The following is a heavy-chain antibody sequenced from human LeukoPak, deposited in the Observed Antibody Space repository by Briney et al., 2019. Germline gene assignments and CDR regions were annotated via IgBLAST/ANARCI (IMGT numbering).Heavy chain of an antibody. D-gene: IGHD1-26*01. V-gene: IGHV3-30*18. Sequence: GRSLRLSCAASGFTFSSYGMHWVRQAPGKGLEWVAVISYDGSNKYYADSVKGRFTISRDNSKNTLDLQVNSLTAEDTAVYYCAKDRRGASGNFYDNYYYGMDVWGQGTTVTVSS. CDR3: AKDRRGASGNFYDNYYYGMDV. CDR1: GFTFSSYG. J-gene: IGHJ6*02. CDR2: ISYDGSNK.